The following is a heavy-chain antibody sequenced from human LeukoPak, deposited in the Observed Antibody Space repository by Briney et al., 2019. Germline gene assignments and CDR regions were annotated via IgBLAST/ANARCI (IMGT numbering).Heavy chain of an antibody. D-gene: IGHD6-13*01. CDR3: ARDGIAAAGFDY. Sequence: GSLRLSCAASGFTFGSHSMNWVRQAPGRGLEWVSYISDSISTSASSTHYADSVKGRFTISRDNAKNSLYLQMNSLRAEDTAVYYCARDGIAAAGFDYWGQGTLVTVSS. CDR2: ISDSISTSASST. J-gene: IGHJ4*02. CDR1: GFTFGSHS. V-gene: IGHV3-48*01.